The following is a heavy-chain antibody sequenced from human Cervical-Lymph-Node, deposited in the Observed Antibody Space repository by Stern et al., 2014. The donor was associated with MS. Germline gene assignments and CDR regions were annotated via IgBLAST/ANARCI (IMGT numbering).Heavy chain of an antibody. Sequence: EVQLVESGGGLVQPGGSLRLSCAASGFTFSGYSMNWVRQAPGKGLEWLSFIDTSTNIIHYADSVKGRFTISRDNAKNSLYLQMNSLRDEDTAVYYCARDYDSSGYKYDYWGQGALVTVSS. CDR1: GFTFSGYS. CDR2: IDTSTNII. J-gene: IGHJ4*02. V-gene: IGHV3-48*02. CDR3: ARDYDSSGYKYDY. D-gene: IGHD3-22*01.